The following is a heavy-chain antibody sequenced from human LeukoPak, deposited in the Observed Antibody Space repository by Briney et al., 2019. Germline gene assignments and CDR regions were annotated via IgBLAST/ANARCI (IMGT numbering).Heavy chain of an antibody. CDR1: GGSISGYS. Sequence: SETQSLTCTVSGGSISGYSWSWIRQPPGKGLEWIGYTHYSGSSNYNPSLKSRVTISVDTSKNQFSLKVSSVTAADTAVYYCARCGRDNRGYYYMEDWGKGTTVTVSS. CDR3: ARCGRDNRGYYYMED. V-gene: IGHV4-59*01. J-gene: IGHJ6*03. D-gene: IGHD2/OR15-2a*01. CDR2: THYSGSS.